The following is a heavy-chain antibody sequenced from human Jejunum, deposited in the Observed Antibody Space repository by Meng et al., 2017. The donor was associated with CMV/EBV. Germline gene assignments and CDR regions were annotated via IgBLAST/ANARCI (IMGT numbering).Heavy chain of an antibody. J-gene: IGHJ3*02. Sequence: GDSISSRSYYWGWIRQPPGKGLEWIGSIHYSGSTCYNPSLKSRVTISVDTSKNQFSLKLSSVTAADTTVYYCARHVWPGNSDTFDIWGQGTMVTVSS. CDR3: ARHVWPGNSDTFDI. CDR1: GDSISSRSYY. D-gene: IGHD1-7*01. V-gene: IGHV4-39*01. CDR2: IHYSGST.